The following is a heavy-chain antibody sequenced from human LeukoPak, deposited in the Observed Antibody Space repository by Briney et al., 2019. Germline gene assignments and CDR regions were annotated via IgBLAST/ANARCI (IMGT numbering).Heavy chain of an antibody. V-gene: IGHV3-74*01. Sequence: AGESLRLSCATSGFTFTTFWMHRVRQAPGQGRVWVSRFNNDGSSTNYADSVKGRFTISRYNAKNTVYLQMNSLRAEDTAVYYCVRDWGYDSSGYWQKYFDTWGQGTLVSVSS. D-gene: IGHD3-22*01. CDR1: GFTFTTFW. CDR3: VRDWGYDSSGYWQKYFDT. J-gene: IGHJ4*02. CDR2: FNNDGSST.